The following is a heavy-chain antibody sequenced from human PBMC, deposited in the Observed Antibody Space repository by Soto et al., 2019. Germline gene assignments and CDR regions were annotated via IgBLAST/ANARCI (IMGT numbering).Heavy chain of an antibody. D-gene: IGHD3-3*01. J-gene: IGHJ6*02. CDR1: GYTFTSYY. Sequence: ASVEVSWKASGYTFTSYYMHWVLQAPGQGLEWVGIINPSGGSTSYAQKFQGRVTMTRDTSTSTVYMELSSLRSEDTAVYYCARSEGRTYYDFWSGYYYYGMDVWGQGTTVTVSS. CDR3: ARSEGRTYYDFWSGYYYYGMDV. CDR2: INPSGGST. V-gene: IGHV1-46*01.